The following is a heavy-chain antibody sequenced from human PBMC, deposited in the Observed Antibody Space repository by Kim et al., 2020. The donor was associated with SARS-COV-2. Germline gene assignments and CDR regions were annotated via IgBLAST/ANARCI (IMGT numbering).Heavy chain of an antibody. CDR1: GYSFSRFY. J-gene: IGHJ6*02. V-gene: IGHV1-46*01. CDR3: SRKGAGAFYYYNAMDV. CDR2: IDPNDGGI. Sequence: ASVKVSCKAYGYSFSRFYIHWVRQAPGYGLEWMGVIDPNDGGITYAPRFKGRLTVTRDTSTSPVYMDLSSLTSEDTAVYYCSRKGAGAFYYYNAMDVWGQGTAVTVSS. D-gene: IGHD3-10*01.